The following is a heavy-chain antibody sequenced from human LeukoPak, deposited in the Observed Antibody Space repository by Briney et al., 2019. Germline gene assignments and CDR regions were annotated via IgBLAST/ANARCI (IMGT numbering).Heavy chain of an antibody. J-gene: IGHJ4*02. D-gene: IGHD2-15*01. CDR3: VRGRYCTSGSCYFDS. CDR1: GFTFNTYW. Sequence: GGSLRLSCAASGFTFNTYWMTWVRQASGKGLEWVANINGDSNVKYYVDSVKGRFTISRDTVKKSLYLQMNSLRAEDTAMYYCVRGRYCTSGSCYFDSWGQGTLVTVSS. CDR2: INGDSNVK. V-gene: IGHV3-7*03.